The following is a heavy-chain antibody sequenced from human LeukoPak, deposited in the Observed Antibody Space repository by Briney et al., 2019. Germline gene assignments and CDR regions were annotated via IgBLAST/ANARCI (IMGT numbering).Heavy chain of an antibody. Sequence: SETLSLTCTVSGGSISSSSYYWGWIRQPPGKGLEWIGSIYYSGSTYYNPSLKSRVTISVDSSKHQFSLKLSSVTAADTAVYYCALIPRGIAVPGTDLWGQGTLVTVSS. D-gene: IGHD6-19*01. CDR2: IYYSGST. CDR3: ALIPRGIAVPGTDL. V-gene: IGHV4-39*01. CDR1: GGSISSSSYY. J-gene: IGHJ5*02.